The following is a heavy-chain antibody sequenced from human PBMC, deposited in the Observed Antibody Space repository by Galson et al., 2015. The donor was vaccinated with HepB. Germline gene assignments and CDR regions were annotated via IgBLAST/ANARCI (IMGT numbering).Heavy chain of an antibody. CDR3: VNRRVEIRGV. CDR2: ITGSSDTT. Sequence: SLRLSXXXSGFPXSXYAMSWVRQAPGKGLEWVSTITGSSDTTNYADSVKGRFTISRDNSKNTLYLQMNSLRAEDTAIYYCVNRRVEIRGVWDQGTRYTVSS. J-gene: IGHJ4*02. D-gene: IGHD3-10*01. CDR1: GFPXSXYA. V-gene: IGHV3-23*01.